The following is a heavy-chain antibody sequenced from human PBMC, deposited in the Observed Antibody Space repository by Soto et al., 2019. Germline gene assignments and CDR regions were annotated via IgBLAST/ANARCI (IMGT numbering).Heavy chain of an antibody. CDR2: ISSSGSAI. D-gene: IGHD3-9*01. CDR3: ARETTTITIADY. J-gene: IGHJ4*02. CDR1: GFTFSSYN. Sequence: EVQLVESGGGLVQPGGSLRLSCVVSGFTFSSYNMNWVRRAPGKGLEWVSYISSSGSAIYADSVKCRFTISRDNAKNSLYLQMNSLRAEDTAVYYCARETTTITIADYWGQGTLVTVSS. V-gene: IGHV3-48*01.